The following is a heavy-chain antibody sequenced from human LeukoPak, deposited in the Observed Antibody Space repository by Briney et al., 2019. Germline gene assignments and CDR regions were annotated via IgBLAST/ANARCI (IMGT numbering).Heavy chain of an antibody. D-gene: IGHD2-15*01. Sequence: ASVKVSCKASGYTFTGQYMHWVRQAPGQGLEWMGWINPNSGGTNYAQKFQGRATMTRDTSISTAYMELSRLTSDDTAVYYCATYCLLHNRFDPWGQGTLVTVSS. CDR3: ATYCLLHNRFDP. J-gene: IGHJ5*02. CDR2: INPNSGGT. V-gene: IGHV1-2*02. CDR1: GYTFTGQY.